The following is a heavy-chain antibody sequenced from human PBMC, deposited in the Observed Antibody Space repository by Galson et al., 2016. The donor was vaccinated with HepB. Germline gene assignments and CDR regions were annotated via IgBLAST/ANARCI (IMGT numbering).Heavy chain of an antibody. CDR1: GFTFSSYW. CDR3: ARSSSSAFDI. J-gene: IGHJ3*02. D-gene: IGHD6-6*01. CDR2: MKQVGSEK. V-gene: IGHV3-7*01. Sequence: SLRLSCAASGFTFSSYWMSWVRQAPGQGLEWVANMKQVGSEKFYVDSVKGRFTISRDNAKNSLYLQMNSLRAEDSAVYYCARSSSSAFDIWGQGTMVTVSS.